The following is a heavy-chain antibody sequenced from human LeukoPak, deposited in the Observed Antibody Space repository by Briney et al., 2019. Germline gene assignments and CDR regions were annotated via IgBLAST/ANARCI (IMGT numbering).Heavy chain of an antibody. Sequence: GGSLRLSCAASGFTFSSYEMNWVRQAPGKGLEWVSYISSSGSTIYYADSVKGRFTISRDNAKNSLYLQMNSLRAEDTAVYYCARSPTLTTNNYYFDYWGQGTLVTVST. V-gene: IGHV3-48*03. J-gene: IGHJ4*02. CDR1: GFTFSSYE. D-gene: IGHD4-11*01. CDR2: ISSSGSTI. CDR3: ARSPTLTTNNYYFDY.